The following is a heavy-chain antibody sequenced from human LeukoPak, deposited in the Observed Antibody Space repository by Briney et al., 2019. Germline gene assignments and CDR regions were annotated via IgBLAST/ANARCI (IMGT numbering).Heavy chain of an antibody. CDR1: GGSISSSSDY. CDR3: ARRAYSAAYWKHFDY. Sequence: ASETLSLTCTVSGGSISSSSDYWGWIRQAPGKGLEWIGSIYYHENTYYNSSLKSRVTISVDTSKNQFSLKLNSETAADTAVYFCARRAYSAAYWKHFDYWGQGTLVTVSS. J-gene: IGHJ4*02. V-gene: IGHV4-39*01. D-gene: IGHD1-1*01. CDR2: IYYHENT.